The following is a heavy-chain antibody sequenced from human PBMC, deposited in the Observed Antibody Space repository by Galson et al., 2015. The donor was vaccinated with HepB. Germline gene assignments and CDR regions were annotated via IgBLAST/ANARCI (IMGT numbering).Heavy chain of an antibody. D-gene: IGHD5-18*01. CDR2: ISYDGSNK. J-gene: IGHJ4*02. Sequence: SLRLSCAASGFTFSSYAMHWVRQAPGKGLEWVAVISYDGSNKYYADSVKGRFTISRDNSKNTLYLQMNSLRAEDTAVYYCARELDVDTAMAMGYWGRGTLVTVSS. CDR3: ARELDVDTAMAMGY. CDR1: GFTFSSYA. V-gene: IGHV3-30-3*01.